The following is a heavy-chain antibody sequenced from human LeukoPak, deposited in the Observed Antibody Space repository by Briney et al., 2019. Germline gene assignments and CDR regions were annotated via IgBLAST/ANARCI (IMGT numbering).Heavy chain of an antibody. D-gene: IGHD3-9*01. CDR1: GGSVSSYS. J-gene: IGHJ6*02. CDR2: IFYSGST. V-gene: IGHV4-59*02. CDR3: ARLRPYYDILTDFPMDV. Sequence: PSETLSLTCSVSGGSVSSYSWSWIRQPPGKGLEWIGYIFYSGSTNYNPSLKSRVTLSVETSKNKFSLNVSSVTAAATAASYYARLRPYYDILTDFPMDVWGPGTMVTVSS.